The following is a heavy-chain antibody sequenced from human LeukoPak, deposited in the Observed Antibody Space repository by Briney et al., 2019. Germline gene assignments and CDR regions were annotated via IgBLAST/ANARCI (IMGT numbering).Heavy chain of an antibody. D-gene: IGHD3-9*01. CDR3: ARGHYDIFTGYYTYYFDY. CDR2: SHASRGT. Sequence: SQTLSLTCTVSGGSIASGNYYWRWIRQPAGKGLEWIGRSHASRGTNYSPSLRSRVTISVDASQSQFSLKLTAVTAADTAVYYCARGHYDIFTGYYTYYFDYWGHGTLVTVSS. CDR1: GGSIASGNYY. J-gene: IGHJ4*01. V-gene: IGHV4-61*02.